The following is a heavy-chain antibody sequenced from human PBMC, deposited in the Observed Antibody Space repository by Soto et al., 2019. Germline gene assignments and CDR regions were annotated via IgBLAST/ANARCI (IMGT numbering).Heavy chain of an antibody. CDR2: IRSKAYGGTT. V-gene: IGHV3-49*04. CDR1: GFTFGDYA. CDR3: TRAYYYDSSGIGRIFDY. Sequence: LRLSCTASGFTFGDYAMSWVRQAPGKGLEWVGFIRSKAYGGTTEYAASVEGRFTISRDDSKSIAYLQMNSLKTEDTAVYYCTRAYYYDSSGIGRIFDYWGQGTLVTVSS. D-gene: IGHD3-22*01. J-gene: IGHJ4*02.